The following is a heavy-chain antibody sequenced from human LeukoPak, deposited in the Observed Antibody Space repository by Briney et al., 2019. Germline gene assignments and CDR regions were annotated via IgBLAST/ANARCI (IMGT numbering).Heavy chain of an antibody. CDR1: GFTISSYG. V-gene: IGHV3-33*03. Sequence: PGRSLRLSCAASGFTISSYGMRWVRQAPGKGLEWVAVIWYDGSNKYYADSVKGRITISRDNSKNTLYLQMNSLRADDTAVYYCAKSSNWSPYDAFDIWGQGTMVHVSS. CDR2: IWYDGSNK. J-gene: IGHJ3*02. CDR3: AKSSNWSPYDAFDI. D-gene: IGHD1-20*01.